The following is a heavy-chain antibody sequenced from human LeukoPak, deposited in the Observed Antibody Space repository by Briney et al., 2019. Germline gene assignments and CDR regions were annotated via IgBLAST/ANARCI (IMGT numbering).Heavy chain of an antibody. V-gene: IGHV3-23*01. CDR3: AASLPNIVVVPAAKGPFGS. CDR2: INGGGGGGT. J-gene: IGHJ5*02. D-gene: IGHD2-2*01. Sequence: GGSLRLSCAASGFTCSNYAMSWVRQAPGKGLEWVSGINGGGGGGTFHADSVRGRFSISRDNSKHTLYLQMSSLRAEDTAVYYCAASLPNIVVVPAAKGPFGSWGQGTLVTVSS. CDR1: GFTCSNYA.